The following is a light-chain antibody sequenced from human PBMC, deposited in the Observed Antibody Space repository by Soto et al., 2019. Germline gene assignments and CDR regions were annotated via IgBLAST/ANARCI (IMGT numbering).Light chain of an antibody. Sequence: HSALTQPPSASGSPGQSVTISCTGTSSDVGVYNYVSWYQQHPGKAPKLMIYEVSKRPSGVPDRFSGSKSGTTASLTVSGLQAEDEADYYCSSFAGNNKLVFGGGTKLTVL. CDR1: SSDVGVYNY. V-gene: IGLV2-8*01. CDR3: SSFAGNNKLV. J-gene: IGLJ2*01. CDR2: EVS.